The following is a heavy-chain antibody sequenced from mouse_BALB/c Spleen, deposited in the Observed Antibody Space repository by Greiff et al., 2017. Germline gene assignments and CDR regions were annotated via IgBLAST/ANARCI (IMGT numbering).Heavy chain of an antibody. CDR3: ARELTTAFDY. J-gene: IGHJ2*01. CDR2: ISYSGST. D-gene: IGHD1-2*01. V-gene: IGHV3-2*02. CDR1: GYSITSDYA. Sequence: DVQLQESGPGLVKPSQSLSLTCTVTGYSITSDYAWNWIRQFPGNKLEWMGYISYSGSTSYNPSLKSRISITRDTSKNQFFLQLNSVTTEDTATYYCARELTTAFDYWGQGTTLTVSS.